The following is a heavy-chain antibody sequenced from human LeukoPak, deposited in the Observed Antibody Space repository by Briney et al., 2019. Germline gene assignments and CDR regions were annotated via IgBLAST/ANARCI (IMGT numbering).Heavy chain of an antibody. J-gene: IGHJ4*02. CDR2: IYPGDSDT. V-gene: IGHV5-51*01. CDR1: GYTFINYW. Sequence: GASLKISFKGSGYTFINYWIGWVRPMPGKGLAWMGIIYPGDSDTRYSPSFQGQVTISADKSISTAYLQWSSLKASDTAMYYCARRGYCSSTSCYASFAFDYWGQGTLVTVSS. D-gene: IGHD2-2*01. CDR3: ARRGYCSSTSCYASFAFDY.